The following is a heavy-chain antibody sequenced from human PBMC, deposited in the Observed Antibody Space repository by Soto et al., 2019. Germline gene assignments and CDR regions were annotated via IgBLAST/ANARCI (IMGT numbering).Heavy chain of an antibody. Sequence: GASVKVSCKASGGTFSSYAISWVRQAPGQGLEWMGGIIPIFGTANYAQKFQGRVTMTEDTSTDTAYMELSSLRSEDTAVYYCATGPIFDYGDYRYFQHWGQGTLVTVSS. V-gene: IGHV1-69*06. CDR1: GGTFSSYA. D-gene: IGHD4-17*01. CDR2: IIPIFGTA. CDR3: ATGPIFDYGDYRYFQH. J-gene: IGHJ1*01.